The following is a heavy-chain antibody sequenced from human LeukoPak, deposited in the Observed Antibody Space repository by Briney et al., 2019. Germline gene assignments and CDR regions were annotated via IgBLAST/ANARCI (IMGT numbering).Heavy chain of an antibody. CDR2: MQSSGNS. Sequence: SETLSLTCSVSGDSISTYHWNWIRKPPGKGLQWIAFMQSSGNSNYNPSLKSRVTMFVDTSKNQFVLNLRSVTAADTAVYYCARDKRHSYGRYFDHWGQGMLVTVSS. J-gene: IGHJ4*02. D-gene: IGHD5-18*01. V-gene: IGHV4-59*01. CDR3: ARDKRHSYGRYFDH. CDR1: GDSISTYH.